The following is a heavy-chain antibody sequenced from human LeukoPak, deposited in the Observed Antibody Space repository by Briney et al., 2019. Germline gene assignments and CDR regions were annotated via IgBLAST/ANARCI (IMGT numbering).Heavy chain of an antibody. CDR3: ARTLGGYDSSGIDY. V-gene: IGHV3-21*01. Sequence: GGSLRLSCAAYGFSFSSYSMNWVRQAPGKGLAWVAAISSTSDYIYHADSVKGRFTISSDNADNTLYLDMNNLRAEDTAIYYCARTLGGYDSSGIDYWGQGTLVTVSS. D-gene: IGHD3-10*01. CDR2: ISSTSDYI. CDR1: GFSFSSYS. J-gene: IGHJ4*01.